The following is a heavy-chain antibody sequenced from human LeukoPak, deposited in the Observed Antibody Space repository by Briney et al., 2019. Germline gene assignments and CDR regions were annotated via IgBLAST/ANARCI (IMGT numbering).Heavy chain of an antibody. V-gene: IGHV3-64D*09. CDR1: GCSFGCYR. CDR3: VKDRQKTGKTFDY. Sequence: WWSLRRSCSSSGCSFGCYRIHWLHKAPGNGLEYVSAISSNGDSTYYADSLNCIFTISTDYDKNTLYLQMNSLISEDTAEYYCVKDRQKTGKTFDYRGKGTQATV. D-gene: IGHD1-1*01. CDR2: ISSNGDST. J-gene: IGHJ4*02.